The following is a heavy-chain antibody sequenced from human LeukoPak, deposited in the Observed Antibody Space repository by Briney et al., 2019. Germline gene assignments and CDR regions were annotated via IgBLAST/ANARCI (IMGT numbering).Heavy chain of an antibody. V-gene: IGHV4-31*03. CDR3: ARDSITMVRGVFATGGIGY. CDR1: GGSISSGGYY. CDR2: IYYSGST. J-gene: IGHJ4*02. D-gene: IGHD3-10*01. Sequence: SQTLSLTCTVSGGSISSGGYYWSWIRQHPGKGLEWIGYIYYSGSTYYNPSLKSRVTISVDTSKNQFSLKLSSVTAADTAAYYCARDSITMVRGVFATGGIGYWGQGTLVTVSS.